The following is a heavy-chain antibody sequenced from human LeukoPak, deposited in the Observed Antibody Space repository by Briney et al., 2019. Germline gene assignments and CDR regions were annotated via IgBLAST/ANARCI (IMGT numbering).Heavy chain of an antibody. J-gene: IGHJ4*02. V-gene: IGHV4-4*02. Sequence: PSQTLSLTCAVSGGSISSSNWWSWVRQPPGKGLEWIGEIYHSGSTNYNPSLKSRVTISVDKSKNQFSLKLSSVTAADTAVYYCAREAEGSYALYYFDYWGQGTLVTVSS. CDR3: AREAEGSYALYYFDY. D-gene: IGHD2-2*01. CDR2: IYHSGST. CDR1: GGSISSSNW.